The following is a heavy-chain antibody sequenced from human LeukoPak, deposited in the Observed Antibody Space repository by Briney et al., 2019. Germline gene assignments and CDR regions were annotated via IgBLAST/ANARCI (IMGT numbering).Heavy chain of an antibody. CDR1: GFTFSNAW. Sequence: GGSLRLSCAASGFTFSNAWMSWVRQAPGKGLEWVGRIKSKTDGGTTDYAAPVKGRFTISRDDSKTTLYLQMNSLKTEDTAVYYCTTGAGSYRMYYYYYMDVWGKGTTVTVSS. V-gene: IGHV3-15*01. CDR3: TTGAGSYRMYYYYYMDV. D-gene: IGHD1-26*01. CDR2: IKSKTDGGTT. J-gene: IGHJ6*03.